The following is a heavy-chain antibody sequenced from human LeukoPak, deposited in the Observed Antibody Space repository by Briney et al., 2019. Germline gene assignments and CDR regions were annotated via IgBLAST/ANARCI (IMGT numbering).Heavy chain of an antibody. Sequence: ASVKVSCKASGYTFTSYYMHWVRLAPGQGLEWMGIINPSGGSTSYAQKFQGRVTMTRDTSTSTVYMELSSLRSEDTAVYYCARAVAGLNYFDYWGQGTLVTVSS. J-gene: IGHJ4*02. D-gene: IGHD6-19*01. CDR3: ARAVAGLNYFDY. V-gene: IGHV1-46*01. CDR2: INPSGGST. CDR1: GYTFTSYY.